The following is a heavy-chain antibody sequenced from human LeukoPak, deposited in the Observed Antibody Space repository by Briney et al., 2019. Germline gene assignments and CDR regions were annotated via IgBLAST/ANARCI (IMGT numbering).Heavy chain of an antibody. CDR3: ARGPTGAPRRSYFDY. CDR1: GGTFSSYA. J-gene: IGHJ4*02. D-gene: IGHD3-10*01. Sequence: GSSVNVSCTASGGTFSSYAISWVRQAPGQGLEWMGGIIPIFGTANYAQKFQGRATITTDESTSTAYMELSSLRSEDTAVYYCARGPTGAPRRSYFDYWGQGTLVTVSS. V-gene: IGHV1-69*05. CDR2: IIPIFGTA.